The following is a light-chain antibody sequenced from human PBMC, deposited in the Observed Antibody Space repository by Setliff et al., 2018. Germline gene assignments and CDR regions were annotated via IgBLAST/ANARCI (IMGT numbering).Light chain of an antibody. CDR2: RNN. V-gene: IGLV1-44*01. J-gene: IGLJ2*01. CDR3: CSYAGSYTLHVV. CDR1: SSNIGSNT. Sequence: QSVLTQPPSASGTPGQRVTISCSGSSSNIGSNTVNWYQQLPGTAPKLLIYRNNQRPSGVPDRFSGSKSGTSASLAISGLQAEDEADYYCCSYAGSYTLHVVFGGGTK.